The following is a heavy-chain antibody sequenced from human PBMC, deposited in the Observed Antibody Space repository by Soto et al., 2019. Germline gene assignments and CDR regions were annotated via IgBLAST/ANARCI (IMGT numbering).Heavy chain of an antibody. CDR2: IYYSGST. V-gene: IGHV4-59*01. D-gene: IGHD3-22*01. J-gene: IGHJ4*02. CDR1: GGSISSYY. CDR3: ARENYYYDSSGQIDY. Sequence: PSETLSLTCTVSGGSISSYYWSWIRQPPGKGLEWIGYIYYSGSTNYNPSLKSRVTISVDTSKNQFSLKLSSATAADTAVYYCARENYYYDSSGQIDYWGQGTLVTVSS.